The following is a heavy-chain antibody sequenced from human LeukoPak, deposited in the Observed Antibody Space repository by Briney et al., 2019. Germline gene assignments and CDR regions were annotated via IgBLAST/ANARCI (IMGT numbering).Heavy chain of an antibody. J-gene: IGHJ6*04. CDR3: AELGITMIGGV. CDR1: GLSLNSYA. V-gene: IGHV3-48*03. D-gene: IGHD3-10*02. Sequence: PGGSLRLSCTASGLSLNSYAMNWVRQAPGKGLEWVSYISSSGSTIYYADSVKGRFTISRDNAKNSLYLQMNSLRAEDTAVYYCAELGITMIGGVWGKGTTVTISS. CDR2: ISSSGSTI.